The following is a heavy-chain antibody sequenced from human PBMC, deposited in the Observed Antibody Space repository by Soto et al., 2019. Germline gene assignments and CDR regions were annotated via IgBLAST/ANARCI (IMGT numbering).Heavy chain of an antibody. J-gene: IGHJ4*02. CDR1: GGSVSSGTYY. CDR3: ASYSDSSGYLAYFDY. CDR2: IYYSGST. D-gene: IGHD3-22*01. Sequence: SETLSLTCTVSGGSVSSGTYYWNWIRQPPGKGLEWIGYIYYSGSTHYNPSLKSRVTISLDASKNQFSLELDSVAAADTAVYFCASYSDSSGYLAYFDYWGQGTLVTVSS. V-gene: IGHV4-61*01.